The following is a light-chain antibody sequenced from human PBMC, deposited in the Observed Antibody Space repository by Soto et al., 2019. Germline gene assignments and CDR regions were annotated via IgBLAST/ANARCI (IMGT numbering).Light chain of an antibody. J-gene: IGKJ5*01. CDR2: KAS. Sequence: DIQMTQSPSTLSGSVGDRVTITCRASQTISSWLAWYQQKPGKAPKLLIYKASSLESGVPSRFSGSGSGTEFTLTINSLQADDFATYYCQQFNSYPITFGQGTRLEIK. CDR1: QTISSW. V-gene: IGKV1-5*03. CDR3: QQFNSYPIT.